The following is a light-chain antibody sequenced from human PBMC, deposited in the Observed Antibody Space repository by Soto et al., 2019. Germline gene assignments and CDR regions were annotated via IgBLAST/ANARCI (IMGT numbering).Light chain of an antibody. J-gene: IGKJ4*01. Sequence: EIVMTQSPATLSVSPGERATLSCRAGQSVSSNLAWYQQKPGQAPRLLIYGAFTRATGIPARFSGTGSGTEFTLTISSLQSEDFAVYYCQQRSNWQGATFGGGTKVDIK. CDR1: QSVSSN. CDR2: GAF. V-gene: IGKV3-15*01. CDR3: QQRSNWQGAT.